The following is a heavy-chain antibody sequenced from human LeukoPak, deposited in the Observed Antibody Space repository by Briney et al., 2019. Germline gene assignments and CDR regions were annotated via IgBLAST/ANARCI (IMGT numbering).Heavy chain of an antibody. CDR1: GFTFSSYA. D-gene: IGHD1-26*01. V-gene: IGHV3-30-3*01. CDR3: ARTQTGTYSFFDF. Sequence: GGSLRLSCAASGFTFSSYAMHWVRQAPGKGLEWVAVISYDGSNKYYADSVKGRFTISSDNSKNTVYLQMNSLRGEDTAVYYCARTQTGTYSFFDFWGQGSLVTVSS. J-gene: IGHJ4*02. CDR2: ISYDGSNK.